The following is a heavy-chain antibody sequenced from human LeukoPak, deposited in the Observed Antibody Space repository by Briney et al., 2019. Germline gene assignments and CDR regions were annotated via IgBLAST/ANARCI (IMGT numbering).Heavy chain of an antibody. J-gene: IGHJ4*02. CDR2: ISNNGVST. CDR3: ATIRGYSGYGSGDY. V-gene: IGHV3-23*01. CDR1: GFTFRNYW. Sequence: PGGSLRLSCAASGFTFRNYWMSWVRQAPGKGLEWVSSISNNGVSTYYADSVKGRFTISRDNSKNTLYLQMNSLRAEDTAVYYCATIRGYSGYGSGDYWGQGTLVTVSS. D-gene: IGHD5-12*01.